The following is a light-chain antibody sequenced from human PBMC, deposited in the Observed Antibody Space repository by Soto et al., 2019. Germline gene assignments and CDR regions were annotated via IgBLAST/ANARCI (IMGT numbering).Light chain of an antibody. V-gene: IGKV1-39*01. CDR3: QQCYNTPIT. Sequence: DIQMTQSPSSLSASVGDRVTISCRTSQTINTCLNWYQQKPGKAPKLLMYAASSLQSGVPSRFSGRGSGTDFTLTISSLQSEDFATYYCQQCYNTPITFGQGTRLEIK. CDR1: QTINTC. CDR2: AAS. J-gene: IGKJ5*01.